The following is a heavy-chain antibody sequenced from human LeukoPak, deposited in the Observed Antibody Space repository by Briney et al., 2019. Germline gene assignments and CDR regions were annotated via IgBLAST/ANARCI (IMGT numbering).Heavy chain of an antibody. CDR2: INAGNGNT. CDR1: GYDFTSYA. CDR3: ARGSGIGAARPGFDY. Sequence: ASVKVSCKASGYDFTSYAMHWVRQAPGQRLEWMGWINAGNGNTKYSQKFQDRVTVTRDTSTSTAYMELSSLRSDDTAVYYCARGSGIGAARPGFDYWGQGTLVTVSS. V-gene: IGHV1-3*01. D-gene: IGHD6-6*01. J-gene: IGHJ4*02.